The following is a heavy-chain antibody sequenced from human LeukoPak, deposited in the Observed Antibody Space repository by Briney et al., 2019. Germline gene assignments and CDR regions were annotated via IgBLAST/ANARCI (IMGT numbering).Heavy chain of an antibody. D-gene: IGHD3-10*01. J-gene: IGHJ4*02. CDR1: GFTFSSYS. CDR2: ISSSSNYI. Sequence: PGGSLRLFCAASGFTFSSYSMNWVRQAPGKGLEWVSSISSSSNYIYYADSVKGRFTISRDNANNSLYVQMNSLRAEDTAVYYCASISEGTWGQGTLVTVSS. CDR3: ASISEGT. V-gene: IGHV3-21*01.